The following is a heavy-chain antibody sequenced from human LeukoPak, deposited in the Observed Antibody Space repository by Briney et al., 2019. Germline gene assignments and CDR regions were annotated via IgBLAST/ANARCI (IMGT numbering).Heavy chain of an antibody. CDR1: GGSISSYY. J-gene: IGHJ5*02. CDR3: ARGPTRHDHGDDFKLFDP. V-gene: IGHV4-4*07. Sequence: SETLSPNCTVSGGSISSYYWSWIGQPAGKGREGIGQIYSTGRTSYNPSLKSRVTMSVDTSKNQFSLKLSSVTAADTAVYYCARGPTRHDHGDDFKLFDPWGQGTLVTVAS. D-gene: IGHD4-17*01. CDR2: IYSTGRT.